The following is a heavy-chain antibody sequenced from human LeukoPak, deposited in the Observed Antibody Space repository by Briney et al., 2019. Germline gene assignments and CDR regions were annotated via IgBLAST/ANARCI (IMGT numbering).Heavy chain of an antibody. Sequence: GGSLRLSCAVSGITLSNYGMSWVRQAPGKGLEWVAGLNESGGGTNYADSVQGRFTISRDKPKNTLYLQMNSLRAEDTAVYFCAKRGVVIRVFLVGFHKEAYYFDSWGQGALVTVSS. J-gene: IGHJ4*02. D-gene: IGHD3-10*01. V-gene: IGHV3-23*01. CDR1: GITLSNYG. CDR3: AKRGVVIRVFLVGFHKEAYYFDS. CDR2: LNESGGGT.